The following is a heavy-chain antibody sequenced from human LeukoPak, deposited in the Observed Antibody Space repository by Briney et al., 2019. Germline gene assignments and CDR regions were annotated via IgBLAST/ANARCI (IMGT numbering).Heavy chain of an antibody. J-gene: IGHJ4*02. CDR1: GGSISSYY. V-gene: IGHV4-59*01. CDR2: IYYSGST. Sequence: SETLSLTCTVSGGSISSYYWSWIRQPPGKGLEWIGYIYYSGSTNYNPSLKSRVTISVDTSQNQFSLKLSSVTAADTAVYYCARGSSSGWDYYFDYWGQGTLVTVSS. CDR3: ARGSSSGWDYYFDY. D-gene: IGHD6-19*01.